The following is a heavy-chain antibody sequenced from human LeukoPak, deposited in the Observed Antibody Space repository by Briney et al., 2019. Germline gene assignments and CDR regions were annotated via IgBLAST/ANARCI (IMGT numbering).Heavy chain of an antibody. J-gene: IGHJ4*02. V-gene: IGHV3-74*01. CDR1: GFTFSNYW. CDR2: INSDGGST. CDR3: ARGGTSGSLIY. D-gene: IGHD1-26*01. Sequence: GGSLRLSCAASGFTFSNYWMHWVRQDPLKGLVWVSCINSDGGSTGYADSVEGRFTISRDNAKNTLYLQMNSLRAEDTALYYCARGGTSGSLIYWGQGTLVTVSS.